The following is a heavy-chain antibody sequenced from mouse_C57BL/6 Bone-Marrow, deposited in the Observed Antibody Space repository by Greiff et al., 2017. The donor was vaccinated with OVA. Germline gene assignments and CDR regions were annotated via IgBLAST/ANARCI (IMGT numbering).Heavy chain of an antibody. CDR3: ASRDELYAMDY. V-gene: IGHV2-6*01. Sequence: VKLMESGPGLVAPSQSLSITCTVSGFSLTSYGVDWVRQSPGKGLEWLGVIWGVGSTNYNSALKSRLSISKDNSKSQVFLKMNSLQTDDTAMYYCASRDELYAMDYWGQGTSVTVSS. J-gene: IGHJ4*01. CDR2: IWGVGST. CDR1: GFSLTSYG.